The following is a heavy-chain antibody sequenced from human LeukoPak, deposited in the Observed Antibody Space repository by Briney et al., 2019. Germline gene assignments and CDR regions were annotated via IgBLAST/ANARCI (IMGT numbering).Heavy chain of an antibody. J-gene: IGHJ4*02. Sequence: SETLSLTCTVSGGSISSYYWSWIRQPPGKGLEWIGYIYYSGSTNYNPSLKSRVTISVDTSKNQFSLKLSSVTASDTAVYYCARDAGRSGYFDYWGQGTLVTVSS. V-gene: IGHV4-59*01. D-gene: IGHD3-3*01. CDR2: IYYSGST. CDR3: ARDAGRSGYFDY. CDR1: GGSISSYY.